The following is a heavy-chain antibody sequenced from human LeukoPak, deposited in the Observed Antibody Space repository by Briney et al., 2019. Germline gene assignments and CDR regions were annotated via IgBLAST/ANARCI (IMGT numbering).Heavy chain of an antibody. CDR1: GYTFTTYG. CDR3: ARDNSGSYFDY. J-gene: IGHJ4*02. Sequence: ASVKVSCKASGYTFTTYGVSWVRQAPGQGLEWMGWIKPYNGNTNSAQKLQGRVSMTTDTSTSTAYMELSSLRSDDTAVYYCARDNSGSYFDYWGQGTLVTVSS. CDR2: IKPYNGNT. V-gene: IGHV1-18*01. D-gene: IGHD1-26*01.